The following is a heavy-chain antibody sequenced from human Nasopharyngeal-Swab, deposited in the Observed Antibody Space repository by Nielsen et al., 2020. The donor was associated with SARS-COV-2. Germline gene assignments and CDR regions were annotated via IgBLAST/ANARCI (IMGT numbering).Heavy chain of an antibody. CDR1: GYTLPEVA. CDR2: FDPEDGEK. V-gene: IGHV1-24*01. J-gene: IGHJ4*02. Sequence: ASVKVSCKVSGYTLPEVAIHWVRQAPGKGPEWMGCFDPEDGEKIYAQKFQGRVTITVHSSTDTAYMELRSLRSEDTATYYCAAQLWSFWFDYWGQGTLVTVSS. D-gene: IGHD3-10*01. CDR3: AAQLWSFWFDY.